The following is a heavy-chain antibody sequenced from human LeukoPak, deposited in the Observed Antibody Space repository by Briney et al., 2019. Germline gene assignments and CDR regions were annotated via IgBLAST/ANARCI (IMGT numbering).Heavy chain of an antibody. Sequence: ASETLSLTCAVYGGSFSGYYWSWIRQPPGKGLEWIGEINHSGSTNYNPSLKSRVTISVDTSKNQFSLKLSSVTAADTAVYYCARQSSSGSYWGQGTLVTVSS. CDR1: GGSFSGYY. D-gene: IGHD1-26*01. V-gene: IGHV4-34*01. J-gene: IGHJ4*02. CDR3: ARQSSSGSY. CDR2: INHSGST.